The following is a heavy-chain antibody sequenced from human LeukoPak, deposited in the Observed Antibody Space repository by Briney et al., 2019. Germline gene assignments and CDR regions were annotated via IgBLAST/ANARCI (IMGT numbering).Heavy chain of an antibody. CDR1: GFTFSSYA. CDR2: ISYDGSNK. CDR3: ARDKVIAVAGPDY. D-gene: IGHD6-19*01. J-gene: IGHJ4*02. V-gene: IGHV3-30-3*01. Sequence: GGSLRLSCAASGFTFSSYAMHWVRQAPGKGLEWVAVISYDGSNKYYADSVKGRFTISRDNSKNTLYLQMNSLRAEDTAVYYCARDKVIAVAGPDYWGQGTLVTVSS.